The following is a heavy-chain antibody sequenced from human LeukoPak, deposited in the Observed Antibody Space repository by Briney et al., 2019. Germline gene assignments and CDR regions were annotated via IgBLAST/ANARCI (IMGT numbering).Heavy chain of an antibody. CDR1: GFTFSRYW. CDR3: AFHNSSGNFGY. Sequence: GGSLRLSCAASGFTFSRYWMDWVRQAPGKGLVWVSRIKTGGSDTAYADSVKGRFTISRDNAKNTLYLQMNSLRPEDTAVYYCAFHNSSGNFGYWGQGTLVTVSS. V-gene: IGHV3-74*01. D-gene: IGHD3-22*01. J-gene: IGHJ4*02. CDR2: IKTGGSDT.